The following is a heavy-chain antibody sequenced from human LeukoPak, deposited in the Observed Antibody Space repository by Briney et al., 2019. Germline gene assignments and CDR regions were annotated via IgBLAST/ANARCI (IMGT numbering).Heavy chain of an antibody. J-gene: IGHJ4*02. CDR1: GGSTNSEGYY. V-gene: IGHV4-31*03. CDR2: IYRSGNT. CDR3: ARNYDDSLDF. Sequence: SQTLSLTCSVSGGSTNSEGYYWSWIRQHPGKGLEYIGYIYRSGNTYYNPSLKSRLTISVDTSKNQFSLQLISVTAADTAVYYCARNYDDSLDFWGQGTLVTVSS. D-gene: IGHD1-7*01.